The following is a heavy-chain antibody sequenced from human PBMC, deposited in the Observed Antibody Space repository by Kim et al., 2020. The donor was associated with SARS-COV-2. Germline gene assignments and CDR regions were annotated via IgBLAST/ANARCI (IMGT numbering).Heavy chain of an antibody. J-gene: IGHJ5*01. CDR3: SRDTFGPEDS. D-gene: IGHD3-3*01. Sequence: YADSVKGRFTISKDSAKNMLFLHMNSLKVKDTAVYFCSRDTFGPEDSWGQGTLVTVSS. V-gene: IGHV3-74*01.